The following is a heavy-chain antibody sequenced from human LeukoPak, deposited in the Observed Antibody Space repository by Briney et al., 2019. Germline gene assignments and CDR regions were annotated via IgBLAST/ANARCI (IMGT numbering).Heavy chain of an antibody. D-gene: IGHD3-10*01. Sequence: ASVKVSCKASSYTFTSYGISWVRQAPGQGLEWMGWISAYNGNTNYAQKLQGRVTMTTDTSTSTAYMELRSLRSDDTAVYYCAREEVRGVIITHFYYYYYGMDVWGQGTTVTVSS. CDR1: SYTFTSYG. CDR3: AREEVRGVIITHFYYYYYGMDV. CDR2: ISAYNGNT. J-gene: IGHJ6*02. V-gene: IGHV1-18*01.